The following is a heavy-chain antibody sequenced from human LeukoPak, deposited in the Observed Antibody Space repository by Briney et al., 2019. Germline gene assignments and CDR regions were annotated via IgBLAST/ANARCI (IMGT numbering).Heavy chain of an antibody. CDR2: IYYSGST. J-gene: IGHJ4*02. Sequence: PSETLSLTCTVSGGSISSSSYYWGWLRQTPGKGLEWIGSIYYSGSTYYNPSLKSRVTISVDTSKNQFSLKLSSVTAADTAVLYCAREGVGRWLQFCDYWGQGTLVTVSS. D-gene: IGHD5-24*01. V-gene: IGHV4-39*02. CDR1: GGSISSSSYY. CDR3: AREGVGRWLQFCDY.